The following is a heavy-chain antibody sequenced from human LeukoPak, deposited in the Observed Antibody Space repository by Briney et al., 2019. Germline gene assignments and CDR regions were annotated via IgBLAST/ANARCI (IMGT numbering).Heavy chain of an antibody. V-gene: IGHV4-34*01. CDR3: AIIMITFGGVIVDDY. CDR1: GGSFSGYY. Sequence: SETLSLTCAVYGGSFSGYYWSWIRQPPGKGLEWIGEINHSGSTNYNPSLKSRVTISVDTSKNQFSLKLSPVTAADTAVYYCAIIMITFGGVIVDDYWGQGTLVTVSS. J-gene: IGHJ4*02. CDR2: INHSGST. D-gene: IGHD3-16*02.